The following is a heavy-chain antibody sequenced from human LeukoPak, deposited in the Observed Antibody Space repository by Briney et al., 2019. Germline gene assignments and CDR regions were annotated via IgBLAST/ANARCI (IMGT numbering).Heavy chain of an antibody. CDR2: ISWNSGSI. Sequence: GGSLRLSCAASGFTFDDYAMHWVRQAPGKGLEWVSGISWNSGSIGYADSVKGRFTISRGNAKNSLYLQMNSLRAEDTALYYCAKDTYGMDVWGQGTTVTVSS. CDR1: GFTFDDYA. CDR3: AKDTYGMDV. V-gene: IGHV3-9*01. J-gene: IGHJ6*02.